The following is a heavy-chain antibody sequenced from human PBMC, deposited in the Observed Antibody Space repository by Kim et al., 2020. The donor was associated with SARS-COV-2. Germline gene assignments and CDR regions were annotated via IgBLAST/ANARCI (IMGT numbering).Heavy chain of an antibody. CDR3: ATGPPIQFGWFEP. J-gene: IGHJ5*02. CDR1: GYTLTELS. D-gene: IGHD5-18*01. Sequence: ASVKVSCKVSGYTLTELSMHWVRPAPGKGLEWMGGFDPEDGETIYAQKFQGRVTMTEDPSTDTAYMELSSLRSEDTAVYYCATGPPIQFGWFEPWGQGTLVTVSS. V-gene: IGHV1-24*01. CDR2: FDPEDGET.